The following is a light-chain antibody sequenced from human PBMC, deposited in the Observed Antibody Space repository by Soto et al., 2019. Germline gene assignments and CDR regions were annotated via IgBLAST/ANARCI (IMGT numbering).Light chain of an antibody. CDR3: QSYDSSLSGSVV. J-gene: IGLJ2*01. CDR1: SSNIGAGYD. CDR2: GNS. V-gene: IGLV1-40*01. Sequence: QSVLTQPPSVAGAPGQRVTISCTGSSSNIGAGYDVHWYQQLPGTAPKLLIYGNSNRPSGVPDRFSGSKSGTSASLAIPGLHAEDEADYYCQSYDSSLSGSVVFGGGTKVTVL.